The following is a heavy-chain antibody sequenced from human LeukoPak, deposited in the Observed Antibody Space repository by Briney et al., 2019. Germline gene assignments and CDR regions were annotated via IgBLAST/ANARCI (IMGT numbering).Heavy chain of an antibody. CDR1: GFNVSNNY. CDR2: IYRGGST. Sequence: GGSLRLSCAASGFNVSNNYMSWVRQAPGKGLEWVSVIYRGGSTYYADSVKGRFTISRDNSKDTLYLQMNGLRAEDTAVYFCAKQSAGSAAWYSLHYDFWGQGTLVTVSS. CDR3: AKQSAGSAAWYSLHYDF. D-gene: IGHD6-13*01. J-gene: IGHJ4*02. V-gene: IGHV3-53*01.